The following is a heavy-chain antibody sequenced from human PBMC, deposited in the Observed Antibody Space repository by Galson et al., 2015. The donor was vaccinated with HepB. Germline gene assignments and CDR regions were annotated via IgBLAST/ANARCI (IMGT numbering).Heavy chain of an antibody. CDR1: GYTFTSYG. D-gene: IGHD6-6*01. Sequence: SVKVSCKASGYTFTSYGISWVRQAPGQGLEWMGWISAYNGNTNYAQKLQGRVTMTTDTSTSTAYMELRSLRSDDTAVYYCARGQIAARRSNYYYYYMDVWGKGTTVTVSS. J-gene: IGHJ6*03. V-gene: IGHV1-18*01. CDR3: ARGQIAARRSNYYYYYMDV. CDR2: ISAYNGNT.